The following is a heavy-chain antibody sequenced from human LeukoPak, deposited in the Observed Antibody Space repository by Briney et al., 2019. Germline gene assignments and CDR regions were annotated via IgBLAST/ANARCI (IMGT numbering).Heavy chain of an antibody. CDR2: INPNIGGT. CDR3: ARGSIAAAGDYYYYYGMDV. CDR1: GYTFTGYY. Sequence: GSSVKVSCKASGYTFTGYYMHWVRQAPGQGLEWMGLINPNIGGTNYAQKFQGRVTMTRDTSISTAYMELSRLRSDDTAVYYCARGSIAAAGDYYYYYGMDVWGQGTTVTVSS. D-gene: IGHD6-13*01. V-gene: IGHV1-2*02. J-gene: IGHJ6*02.